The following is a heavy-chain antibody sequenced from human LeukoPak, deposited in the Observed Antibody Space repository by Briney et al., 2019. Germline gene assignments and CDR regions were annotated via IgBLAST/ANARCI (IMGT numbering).Heavy chain of an antibody. J-gene: IGHJ6*03. CDR1: GGSISSSSYY. Sequence: SETLSLTCTVSGGSISSSSYYWGWIRQPPGKGLEWIGSIYYSGSTYYNPSLKSRGTISVDTAKNQFSLKLSSVTAADTAVYYCAREPIITMVLYMDVWGKGTTVTVSS. D-gene: IGHD3-10*01. CDR3: AREPIITMVLYMDV. CDR2: IYYSGST. V-gene: IGHV4-39*07.